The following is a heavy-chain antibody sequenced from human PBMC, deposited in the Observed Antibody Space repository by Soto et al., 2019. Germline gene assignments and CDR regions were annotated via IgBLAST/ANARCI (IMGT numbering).Heavy chain of an antibody. D-gene: IGHD3-3*01. CDR3: ATGVIWIGYFTVDS. V-gene: IGHV1-69*13. CDR2: IIPIFGTS. J-gene: IGHJ4*02. Sequence: SVKVSCKASLGTFSSYAISWLRQAPGEGLEWMGGIIPIFGTSNYAQKFQGRVTITADESTGTAYMTLSSLASDDTAVSYCATGVIWIGYFTVDSWGQGNRVTVSS. CDR1: LGTFSSYA.